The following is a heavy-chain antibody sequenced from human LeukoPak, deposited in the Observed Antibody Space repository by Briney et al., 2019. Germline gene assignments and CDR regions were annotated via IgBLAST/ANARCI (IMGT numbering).Heavy chain of an antibody. D-gene: IGHD3-16*01. V-gene: IGHV4-30-2*01. J-gene: IGHJ4*02. CDR2: IYHSGST. CDR1: GGSISSGGYY. Sequence: SQTLSLTCTVSGGSISSGGYYWSWLRQPPGKGLEWIGYIYHSGSTYYNPSLKSRVTISVDRSKNQFSLKLSSVTAADTAVYYCAGWGPYVIDYWGQGTLVTVSS. CDR3: AGWGPYVIDY.